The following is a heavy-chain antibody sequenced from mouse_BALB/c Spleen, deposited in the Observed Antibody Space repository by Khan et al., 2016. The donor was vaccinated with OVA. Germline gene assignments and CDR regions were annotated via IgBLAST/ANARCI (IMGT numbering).Heavy chain of an antibody. D-gene: IGHD1-1*02. J-gene: IGHJ3*01. V-gene: IGHV1-77*01. CDR1: GYTFTDYV. CDR2: IYPGSGTT. Sequence: QVQLQQSGPGLMKPGASVNISCKASGYTFTDYVINWVKQRTGQGLEWIGEIYPGSGTTYYNEKFKGKATLTADKSSNTAYMQLSSLTSEDSAVYFCAKNYASWFAYWGQGTLVTVSA. CDR3: AKNYASWFAY.